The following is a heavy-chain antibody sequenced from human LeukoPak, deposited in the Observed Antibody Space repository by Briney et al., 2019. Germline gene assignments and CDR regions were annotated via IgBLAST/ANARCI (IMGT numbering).Heavy chain of an antibody. CDR2: ISSGGSII. V-gene: IGHV3-48*03. CDR1: GFTFSSYE. CDR3: ARSLWFRCDY. J-gene: IGHJ4*02. D-gene: IGHD5-18*01. Sequence: GGSLRLSCAASGFTFSSYEMNWVRPAPGKGLEWVSYISSGGSIIYYADSVKGRFTISRDNAKNSLYLQMNSLRGEDTAVYYCARSLWFRCDYWGQGTLVTVSS.